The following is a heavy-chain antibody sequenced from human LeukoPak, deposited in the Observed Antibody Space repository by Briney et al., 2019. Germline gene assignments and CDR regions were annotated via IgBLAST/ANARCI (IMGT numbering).Heavy chain of an antibody. CDR3: ARVNNWLLLNAFDI. J-gene: IGHJ3*02. CDR1: GGSISSYY. Sequence: NSSETLSLTCTVSGGSISSYYWSWIRQPPGKGLAWIGYIYYSGSTNYNPSLKSRVTISVDTSKNQFSLKLSSVTAADTAVYYCARVNNWLLLNAFDIWGQGTMVTVSS. V-gene: IGHV4-59*08. D-gene: IGHD3-22*01. CDR2: IYYSGST.